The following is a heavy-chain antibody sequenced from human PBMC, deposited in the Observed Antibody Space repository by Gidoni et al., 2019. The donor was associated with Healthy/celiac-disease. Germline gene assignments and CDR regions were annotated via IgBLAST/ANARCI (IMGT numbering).Heavy chain of an antibody. V-gene: IGHV3-23*01. CDR3: AKEFWVYNWNPGTAFDY. Sequence: EVQLLESGGGLVQPGGSLRLSCAASGFTFSGYAMSWVRQAPGKGLEWVSVIRGSGGSTYYADSVQGRFTISRDNSKNTLYLQMNSLRAEDTAVYYCAKEFWVYNWNPGTAFDYWGQGTLVTASS. CDR1: GFTFSGYA. D-gene: IGHD1-20*01. CDR2: IRGSGGST. J-gene: IGHJ4*02.